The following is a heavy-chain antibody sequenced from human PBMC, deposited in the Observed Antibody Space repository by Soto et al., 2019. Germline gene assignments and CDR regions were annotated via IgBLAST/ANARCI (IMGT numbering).Heavy chain of an antibody. Sequence: SETLSLTCTVSGGSISSGGYYWIWIRQHPGKGLEWIGYIYYSGSTYYNPSLKSRVTISVDTSKNQFSLKLSSVTAADTSVYYCARDVKAHYGSGDYGMDVWGQGTTVTVSS. CDR2: IYYSGST. D-gene: IGHD3-10*01. CDR3: ARDVKAHYGSGDYGMDV. V-gene: IGHV4-31*03. CDR1: GGSISSGGYY. J-gene: IGHJ6*02.